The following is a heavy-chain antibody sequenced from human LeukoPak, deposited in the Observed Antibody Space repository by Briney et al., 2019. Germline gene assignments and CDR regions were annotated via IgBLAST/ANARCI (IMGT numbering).Heavy chain of an antibody. D-gene: IGHD6-13*01. Sequence: PSETLSLTCTVSGGSISSSSYYRGWLRQPPGKGLEWIGSMYYSGSTYYNPSLKSRVTISVDTSKYQFSLKLSSVTAADTAVYYCARQRAASGIRNVDYWGQGTLVTVSS. J-gene: IGHJ4*02. CDR2: MYYSGST. CDR3: ARQRAASGIRNVDY. V-gene: IGHV4-39*01. CDR1: GGSISSSSYY.